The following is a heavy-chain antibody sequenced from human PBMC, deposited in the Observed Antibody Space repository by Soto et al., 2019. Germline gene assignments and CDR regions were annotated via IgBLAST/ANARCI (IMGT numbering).Heavy chain of an antibody. V-gene: IGHV3-7*04. D-gene: IGHD1-1*01. CDR2: INEDGSAT. Sequence: GGSLRLSCRASGFIFSKFWMNWVRQAPGKGLEWLGNINEDGSATTFVDSVKGRFSTSRDNAERSLYLQMNSLRAEDTAVYYCARGTSTPGFDYLGQGALVTVSS. CDR1: GFIFSKFW. CDR3: ARGTSTPGFDY. J-gene: IGHJ4*02.